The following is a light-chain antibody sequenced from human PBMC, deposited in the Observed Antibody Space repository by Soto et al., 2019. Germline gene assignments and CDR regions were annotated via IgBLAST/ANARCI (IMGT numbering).Light chain of an antibody. CDR2: ENN. J-gene: IGLJ2*01. V-gene: IGLV1-51*02. CDR3: GTWDSSLSAGV. CDR1: SSDIGNSY. Sequence: QSVLTQPPSVSAAPGQKVTISCSGSSSDIGNSYVSCYQQLPGTAPKLLIYENNKRPSGIPDRFSGTKSRTSAPLGITGLQTGDEADYYCGTWDSSLSAGVFGGGTKLTVL.